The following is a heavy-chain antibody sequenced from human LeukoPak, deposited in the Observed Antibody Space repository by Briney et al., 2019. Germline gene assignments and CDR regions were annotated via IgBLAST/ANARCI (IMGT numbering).Heavy chain of an antibody. CDR1: GYSITSGYY. V-gene: IGHV4-38-2*01. J-gene: IGHJ4*02. CDR3: ARRIYSSGWYFEY. CDR2: IFHSGDT. Sequence: PSETLSLTCAVSGYSITSGYYWAWIRQPPGKGLGWIGNIFHSGDTYYNPSLKSRVTISVDPSKNQFSLKLSSVTAADTAIYYCARRIYSSGWYFEYWGQGTLVTAS. D-gene: IGHD6-19*01.